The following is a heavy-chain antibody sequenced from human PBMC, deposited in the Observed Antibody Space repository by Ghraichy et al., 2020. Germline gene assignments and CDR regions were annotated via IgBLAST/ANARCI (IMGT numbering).Heavy chain of an antibody. CDR1: GGSISSYY. Sequence: ETLSLTCSVSGGSISSYYWNWIRQPPGKGLEWIGYIYYSGSTNYNPSLKSRVTISVDTSKNQFSLKLTSVTAADTAVYYCAREYSSPREVFGMDVWGQGTTVTVSS. CDR3: AREYSSPREVFGMDV. V-gene: IGHV4-59*01. D-gene: IGHD6-19*01. CDR2: IYYSGST. J-gene: IGHJ6*02.